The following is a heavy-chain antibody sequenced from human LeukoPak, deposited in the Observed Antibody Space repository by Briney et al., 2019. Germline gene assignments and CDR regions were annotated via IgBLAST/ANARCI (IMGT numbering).Heavy chain of an antibody. D-gene: IGHD3-3*01. CDR3: AKEVEWLYAPYLDY. J-gene: IGHJ4*02. Sequence: GGSLRLSCAASGFTFSSYGMHWVRRAPGKGLEWVAVISYDGSNKYYADSVKGRFTISRDNSKNTLYLQMNSLRAEDTAVYYCAKEVEWLYAPYLDYWGQGTLVTVSS. CDR1: GFTFSSYG. V-gene: IGHV3-30*18. CDR2: ISYDGSNK.